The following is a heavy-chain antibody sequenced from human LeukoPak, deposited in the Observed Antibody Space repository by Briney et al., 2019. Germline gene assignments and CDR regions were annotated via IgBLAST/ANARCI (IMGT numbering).Heavy chain of an antibody. CDR1: GFTFSDYG. CDR2: IRYDGSDK. D-gene: IGHD6-13*01. V-gene: IGHV3-30*02. J-gene: IGHJ4*02. CDR3: AKDIGRSSYYYFDY. Sequence: GGSLRLPCAASGFTFSDYGVHWVRQAPGKGLEWVAFIRYDGSDKYYADSVKGRFTISRDNSKNTLYVQMNTLRAEDTAVYYCAKDIGRSSYYYFDYWGQGTLVTVSS.